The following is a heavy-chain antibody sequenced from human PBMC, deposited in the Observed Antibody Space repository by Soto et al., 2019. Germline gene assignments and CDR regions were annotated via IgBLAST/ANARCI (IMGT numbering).Heavy chain of an antibody. CDR1: GGSISSSNW. CDR3: ARALGQFYYYYGMDV. Sequence: SETLSLTCAVSGGSISSSNWWSWVRQPPGKGLEWIGEIYHSGSTNYNPFLKSRVTISVDKSKNQFPLKLSSVTAADTAVYYCARALGQFYYYYGMDVWGQGTTVTVSS. CDR2: IYHSGST. J-gene: IGHJ6*02. V-gene: IGHV4-4*02. D-gene: IGHD3-16*02.